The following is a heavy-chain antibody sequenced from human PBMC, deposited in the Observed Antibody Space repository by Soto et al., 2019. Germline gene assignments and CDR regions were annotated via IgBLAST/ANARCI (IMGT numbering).Heavy chain of an antibody. CDR1: GFTFSSYG. J-gene: IGHJ5*02. CDR3: ARDGSSVGSLNWFDP. CDR2: IWYDGSNK. Sequence: QVQLVESGGGVVQPGRSLRLSCAASGFTFSSYGMHWVRQAPGKGLEWVAVIWYDGSNKYYADSVKGRFTISRDNSKNTLYLQMNSLRAEDTAVYYCARDGSSVGSLNWFDPWGQGTLVTVSS. V-gene: IGHV3-33*01. D-gene: IGHD3-10*01.